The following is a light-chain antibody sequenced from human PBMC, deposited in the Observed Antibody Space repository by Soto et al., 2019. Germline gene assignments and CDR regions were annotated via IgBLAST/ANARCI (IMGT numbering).Light chain of an antibody. Sequence: DIQVTQSASSLSASLGDRVTITCQASQDISNYLNWYQKKPGKAPKLLIYAASTLQSGVPSRFSGSGSGTDFTLTISCMQSEDFATYYCQQYYSYPRTFGQGTKVE. CDR2: AAS. V-gene: IGKV1-16*01. J-gene: IGKJ1*01. CDR1: QDISNY. CDR3: QQYYSYPRT.